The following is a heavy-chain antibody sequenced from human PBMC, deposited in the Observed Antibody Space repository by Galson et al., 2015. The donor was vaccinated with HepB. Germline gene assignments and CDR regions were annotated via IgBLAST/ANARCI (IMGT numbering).Heavy chain of an antibody. CDR1: GFSFTRYA. CDR3: AKDGIMVANNPYHFHY. CDR2: ITSSGGNS. D-gene: IGHD2-15*01. J-gene: IGHJ4*02. V-gene: IGHV3-23*01. Sequence: SLRLSCAASGFSFTRYAMTWVRQAPGKGLEWVSSITSSGGNSYYTDFVKGRFTVSRDNSKNTLLLQLNSLRAEDKAMYFCAKDGIMVANNPYHFHYWGQGTLVTVSS.